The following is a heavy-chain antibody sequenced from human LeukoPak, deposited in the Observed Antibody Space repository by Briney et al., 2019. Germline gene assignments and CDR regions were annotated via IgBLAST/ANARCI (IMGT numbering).Heavy chain of an antibody. CDR1: GFTFSSYS. J-gene: IGHJ3*02. CDR2: ITGSLNSI. D-gene: IGHD1-26*01. CDR3: ARGGSYLSAFDI. Sequence: SGGSLRLSCAASGFTFSSYSMNWVRQAPGKGLEWISYITGSLNSIHYADSVKGRFTISRDNSKNTLYLQMNSLRAEDTAVYYCARGGSYLSAFDIWGQGTMVTVSS. V-gene: IGHV3-48*01.